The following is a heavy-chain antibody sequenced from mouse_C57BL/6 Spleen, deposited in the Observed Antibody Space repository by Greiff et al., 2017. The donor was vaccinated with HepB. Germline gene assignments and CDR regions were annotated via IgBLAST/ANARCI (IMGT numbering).Heavy chain of an antibody. CDR1: GFTFSSYA. CDR3: TRVDYGYPLAY. J-gene: IGHJ3*01. CDR2: ISSGGDYI. Sequence: EVQLVESGEGLVKPGGSLKLSCAASGFTFSSYAMSWVRQTPEKRLEWVAYISSGGDYIYYADTVKGRFTISRDNARNTLNLQMSSLKSEDTAMYYCTRVDYGYPLAYWGQGTLVTVSA. V-gene: IGHV5-9-1*02. D-gene: IGHD2-2*01.